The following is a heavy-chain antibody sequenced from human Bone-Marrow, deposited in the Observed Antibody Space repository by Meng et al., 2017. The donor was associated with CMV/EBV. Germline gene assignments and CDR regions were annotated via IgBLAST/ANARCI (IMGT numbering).Heavy chain of an antibody. J-gene: IGHJ6*02. CDR3: ARDRYCSSTSCIYYYYGMDV. CDR1: GFTFDDYA. Sequence: SLKISCAASGFTFDDYAMHWVRQAPGKGLEWVSGISWNSGSIGYADSVKGRFTISRDNAKNSLYLQMNSLRAEDTAVYYCARDRYCSSTSCIYYYYGMDVWGQGTTVTVSS. V-gene: IGHV3-9*01. D-gene: IGHD2-2*01. CDR2: ISWNSGSI.